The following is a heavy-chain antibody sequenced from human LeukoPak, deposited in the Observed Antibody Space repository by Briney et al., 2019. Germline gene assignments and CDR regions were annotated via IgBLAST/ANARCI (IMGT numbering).Heavy chain of an antibody. CDR3: ARVVPYYYGSGSYYRNYYYYYGMDV. J-gene: IGHJ6*02. CDR1: GGSFSGYY. D-gene: IGHD3-10*01. Sequence: SETLSPTCAVYGGSFSGYYWSWIRQPPGKGLEWIGEINHSGSTNYNPSLKSRVTISVDTSKNQFSLKLSSVTAADTAVYYCARVVPYYYGSGSYYRNYYYYYGMDVWGQGTTVTVSS. V-gene: IGHV4-34*01. CDR2: INHSGST.